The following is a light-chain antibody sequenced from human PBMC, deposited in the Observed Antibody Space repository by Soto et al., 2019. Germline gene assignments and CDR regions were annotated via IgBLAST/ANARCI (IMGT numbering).Light chain of an antibody. J-gene: IGLJ1*01. CDR1: SSDVGGYNY. V-gene: IGLV2-14*01. CDR2: DVS. CDR3: SSYTTSNTRQIV. Sequence: QSVLTQPASVSGSPGQSITISCTGTSSDVGGYNYVSWYQQHPGKAPKFMIYDVSNRPSGVSNHYSGSKSGNTASLTISRLQAEDEADYYCSSYTTSNTRQIVFGTGTKVTVL.